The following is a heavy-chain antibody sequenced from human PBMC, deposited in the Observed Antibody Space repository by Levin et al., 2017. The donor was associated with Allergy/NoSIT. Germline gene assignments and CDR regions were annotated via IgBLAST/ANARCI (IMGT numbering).Heavy chain of an antibody. CDR2: ISYDGSNK. J-gene: IGHJ4*02. V-gene: IGHV3-30-3*01. Sequence: GESLKISCAASGFTFSSYAMHWVRQAPGKGLEWVAVISYDGSNKYYADSVKGRFTISRDNSKNTLYLQMNSLRAEDTAVYYCARGAAAGIYFDYWGQGTLVTVSS. CDR1: GFTFSSYA. D-gene: IGHD6-13*01. CDR3: ARGAAAGIYFDY.